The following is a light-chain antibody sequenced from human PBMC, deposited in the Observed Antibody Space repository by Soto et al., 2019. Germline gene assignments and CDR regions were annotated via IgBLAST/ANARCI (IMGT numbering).Light chain of an antibody. V-gene: IGKV1-5*01. J-gene: IGKJ1*01. CDR2: DDS. Sequence: DIQISHSPSTLPAYDGDRVTITCRASQSISGTLAWYQQKPGKAPKLLMYDDSSLERGVPARFSGSGSGTEFSLTISSLQPEDFAVYYCQQYGTFPRTFGQGTKVDI. CDR1: QSISGT. CDR3: QQYGTFPRT.